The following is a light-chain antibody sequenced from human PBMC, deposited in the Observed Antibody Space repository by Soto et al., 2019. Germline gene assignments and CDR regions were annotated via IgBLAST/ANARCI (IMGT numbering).Light chain of an antibody. CDR2: GAS. CDR3: QQYGSSGT. Sequence: EIVMTQSPGTLSLSPGERATLSCRASQSVSSRLAWYQQKPGQAPRLLISGASSRATGIPDRFSGSGSGTDFTLSISRLETEDFAVYYCQQYGSSGTFGQGTKVDIK. CDR1: QSVSSR. V-gene: IGKV3-20*01. J-gene: IGKJ1*01.